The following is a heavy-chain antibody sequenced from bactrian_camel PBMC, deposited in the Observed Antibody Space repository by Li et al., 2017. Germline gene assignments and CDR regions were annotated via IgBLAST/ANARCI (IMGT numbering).Heavy chain of an antibody. CDR1: GFTFRYSDYC. CDR3: ATESTWSSYCWGFD. CDR2: IREDGTT. V-gene: IGHV3S67*01. D-gene: IGHD5*01. Sequence: VQLVESGGGSVQPGGSLRLSCAGSGFTFRYSDYCLGWFRQALGKERELVAAIREDGTTIYADSVKGRFAISVDDAGLYLQMNRLASEDTAMYYCATESTWSSYCWGFDGGQGTQVTVS. J-gene: IGHJ4*01.